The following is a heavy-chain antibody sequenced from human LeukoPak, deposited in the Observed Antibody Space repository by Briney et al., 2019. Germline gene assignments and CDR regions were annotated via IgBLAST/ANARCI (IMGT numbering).Heavy chain of an antibody. V-gene: IGHV4-59*08. CDR2: VHYSGGT. J-gene: IGHJ4*02. CDR1: GGTISSYY. Sequence: SDTLSLTCTVSGGTISSYYWNWIRQPPGEGLEWIGYVHYSGGTKYNPSLKSSVTISVETSKNQFSLKLSSVIAADTAVYYCARWYSSGWAFDYWGQGTLVTVSS. CDR3: ARWYSSGWAFDY. D-gene: IGHD6-19*01.